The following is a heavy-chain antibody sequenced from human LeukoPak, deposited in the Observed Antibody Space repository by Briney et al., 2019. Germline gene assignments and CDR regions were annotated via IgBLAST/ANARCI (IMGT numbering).Heavy chain of an antibody. CDR1: GFTFSDYE. CDR3: ARGAQHVFDY. Sequence: GGSLRLSCAASGFTFSDYEINRVRQAPGKGLEWVSCISTSGSTTYYADSVKGRFTISRDNAKNSLFLQMNTLTAEDTAVYYCARGAQHVFDYWGQGTPVTVSS. V-gene: IGHV3-48*03. D-gene: IGHD2-21*01. J-gene: IGHJ4*02. CDR2: ISTSGSTT.